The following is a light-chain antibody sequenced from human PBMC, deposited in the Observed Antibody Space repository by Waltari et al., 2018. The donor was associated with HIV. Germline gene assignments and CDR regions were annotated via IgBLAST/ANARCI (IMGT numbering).Light chain of an antibody. V-gene: IGKV3-11*01. CDR1: QSDSYY. Sequence: EIVLTQSPATLSLSPGERATLSCRASQSDSYYLAWYQQRPGQAPRLIIYDASTRATGIPARFSGSGSGTDFTLTISSLEPEDFAVYYCQERSNWPLTFGGGTKVEIK. J-gene: IGKJ4*01. CDR3: QERSNWPLT. CDR2: DAS.